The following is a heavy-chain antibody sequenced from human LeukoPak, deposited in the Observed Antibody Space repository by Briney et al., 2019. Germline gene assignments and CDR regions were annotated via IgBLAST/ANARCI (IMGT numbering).Heavy chain of an antibody. Sequence: TSVKDSFKASGFTFISSDMQWVRQARGQRVEWIGWIVVGSGNTNYAQKFQEGVTITSDMSTSTAYMELSSLRSEDTAVYYCAADLWKMGAEGDNWFDPWGQGTLVTVSS. CDR1: GFTFISSD. D-gene: IGHD1-26*01. CDR3: AADLWKMGAEGDNWFDP. V-gene: IGHV1-58*02. J-gene: IGHJ5*02. CDR2: IVVGSGNT.